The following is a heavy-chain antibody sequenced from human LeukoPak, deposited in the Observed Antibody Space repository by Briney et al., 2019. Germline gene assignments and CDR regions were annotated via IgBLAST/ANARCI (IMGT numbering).Heavy chain of an antibody. CDR1: GYSISSGYY. J-gene: IGHJ5*02. Sequence: SETLSLTCTVSGYSISSGYYWGWIRRPPGKGLEWIGIIYHSGSTYYNPSLKSRVTISVDTSKKQFSLKLSSVTAADTAVYYCAGETAGNYGLPCFDPWGQGTLATVSS. D-gene: IGHD4-11*01. CDR3: AGETAGNYGLPCFDP. CDR2: IYHSGST. V-gene: IGHV4-38-2*02.